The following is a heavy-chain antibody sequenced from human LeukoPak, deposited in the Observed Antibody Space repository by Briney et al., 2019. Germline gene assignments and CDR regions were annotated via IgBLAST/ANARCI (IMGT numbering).Heavy chain of an antibody. V-gene: IGHV3-21*01. CDR2: ISAKKSSK. CDR1: GFIFSNHI. J-gene: IGHJ6*02. CDR3: ARGVMEGDAMDV. D-gene: IGHD1-1*01. Sequence: GGSLRLSCTASGFIFSNHIIHWVRQAPGKGLEWVASISAKKSSKKYADSLKGQLTIFRDNAKNSVDLQMKTLRVEDTAVYYCARGVMEGDAMDVWGQGTTVIVSS.